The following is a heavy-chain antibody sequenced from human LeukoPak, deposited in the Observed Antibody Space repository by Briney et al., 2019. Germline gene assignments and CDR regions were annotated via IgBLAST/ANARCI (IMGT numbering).Heavy chain of an antibody. D-gene: IGHD6-13*01. Sequence: PGGALRLSCAASGLTFSSYAMQWVRQAPGKGVEGGAVISYDGNNKYYADSVKGRFTISRDNSKNTLYLQLNSLRAEDTAVYYCARAGYSSIWYGNYFDYWGQGTLVTVSS. V-gene: IGHV3-30-3*01. J-gene: IGHJ4*02. CDR1: GLTFSSYA. CDR2: ISYDGNNK. CDR3: ARAGYSSIWYGNYFDY.